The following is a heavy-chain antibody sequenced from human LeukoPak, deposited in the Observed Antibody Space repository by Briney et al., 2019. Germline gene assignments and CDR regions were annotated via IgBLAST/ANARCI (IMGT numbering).Heavy chain of an antibody. J-gene: IGHJ6*03. CDR3: AKGRLIDFYYYYMDV. CDR1: GFTFSSYW. D-gene: IGHD3-10*01. CDR2: IKTDGSLI. Sequence: TGGSLRLSCVASGFTFSSYWMTWVRQAPGKGLEWVANIKTDGSLIYYVDSVKGRFTISRDNAKNSLYLQINSLRPADTALYYCAKGRLIDFYYYYMDVWGKGTTVTISS. V-gene: IGHV3-7*03.